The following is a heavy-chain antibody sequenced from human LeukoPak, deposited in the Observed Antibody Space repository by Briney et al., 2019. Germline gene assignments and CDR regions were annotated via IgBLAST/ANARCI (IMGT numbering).Heavy chain of an antibody. D-gene: IGHD3-10*01. Sequence: GGSLRLSCAASGFTFSSYAMSWVRQAPGKGLEWVSAISGSGGSTYYADSVKGRFTISRDNSKNTLYLQMNSLRAEDTAVYYCAKDGVGVLLWFGELSRPTDYWGQGTLVTVSS. J-gene: IGHJ4*02. CDR1: GFTFSSYA. V-gene: IGHV3-23*01. CDR3: AKDGVGVLLWFGELSRPTDY. CDR2: ISGSGGST.